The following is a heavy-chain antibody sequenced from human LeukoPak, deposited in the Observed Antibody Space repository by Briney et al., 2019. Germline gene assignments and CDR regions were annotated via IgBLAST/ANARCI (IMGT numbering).Heavy chain of an antibody. Sequence: PSETLSLTCTVSGGSISSGGYYWSWIRQHPGKGLEWIGYIYYSGSTYYNPSLKSRVTISVDTSKNQFSLKLSSVTAADTAVYYCARDGYGDYNRGLDWGQGTLVTASS. D-gene: IGHD4-17*01. CDR1: GGSISSGGYY. V-gene: IGHV4-31*03. CDR2: IYYSGST. J-gene: IGHJ4*02. CDR3: ARDGYGDYNRGLD.